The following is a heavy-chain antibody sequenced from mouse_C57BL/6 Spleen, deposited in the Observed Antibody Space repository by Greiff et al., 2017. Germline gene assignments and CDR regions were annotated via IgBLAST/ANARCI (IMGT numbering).Heavy chain of an antibody. CDR1: GFTFSSYG. D-gene: IGHD2-4*01. CDR3: ARHPLYDYYRFAY. J-gene: IGHJ3*01. CDR2: ISSGGSYT. Sequence: EVMLVESGGDLVKPGGSLKLSCAASGFTFSSYGMSWVRQTPDKRLEWVATISSGGSYTYYPDSVKGRFTIYRDNAKNTLYLQMSSLKSEDTAMYYCARHPLYDYYRFAYWGQGTLVTVSA. V-gene: IGHV5-6*01.